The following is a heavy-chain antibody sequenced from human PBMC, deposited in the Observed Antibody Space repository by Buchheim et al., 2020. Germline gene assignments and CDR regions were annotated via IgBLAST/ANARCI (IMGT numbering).Heavy chain of an antibody. CDR2: IRSEPNSYAT. CDR3: TRSRNYDTSGPDAFDI. Sequence: EVQLVESGGGLVQPGGSLKLSCAASGFTFSGSAIHWVRQASGKGLEWVGRIRSEPNSYATANVAWVKGRFTVSRDDSKNTSYLQMNSLETEDTAVYYCTRSRNYDTSGPDAFDIWGQGT. V-gene: IGHV3-73*01. J-gene: IGHJ3*02. D-gene: IGHD3-22*01. CDR1: GFTFSGSA.